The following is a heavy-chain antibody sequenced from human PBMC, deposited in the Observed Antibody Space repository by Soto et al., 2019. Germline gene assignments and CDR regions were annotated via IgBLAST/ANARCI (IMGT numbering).Heavy chain of an antibody. Sequence: GSLRLSCAASGFTFSSYGMHWVRQAPGKGLEWVAVIWYDGSNKYYADSVKGRFTISRDNSKNTLYLQMNSLRAEDTAVYYCASPGIAVAHDAFDIWGQGTMVTVSS. V-gene: IGHV3-33*01. CDR1: GFTFSSYG. CDR2: IWYDGSNK. D-gene: IGHD6-19*01. CDR3: ASPGIAVAHDAFDI. J-gene: IGHJ3*02.